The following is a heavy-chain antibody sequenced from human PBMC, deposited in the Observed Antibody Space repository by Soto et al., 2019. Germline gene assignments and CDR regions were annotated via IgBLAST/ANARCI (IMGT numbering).Heavy chain of an antibody. CDR1: GGSFSGYY. D-gene: IGHD1-26*01. V-gene: IGHV4-34*01. Sequence: SETPSLTCAVYGGSFSGYYWTWIRQPPGKGLEWIGEINHSGNTNCNPSLKSRVTISVDRSKSQFSLKVTSVTAADTAVYYCVGMPTTTFDYWSQGTLVTVSS. J-gene: IGHJ4*02. CDR2: INHSGNT. CDR3: VGMPTTTFDY.